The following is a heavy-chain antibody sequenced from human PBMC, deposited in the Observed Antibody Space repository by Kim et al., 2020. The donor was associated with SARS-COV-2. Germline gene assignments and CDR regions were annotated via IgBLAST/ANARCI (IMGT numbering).Heavy chain of an antibody. D-gene: IGHD4-17*01. CDR1: GYTFTSYA. Sequence: ASVKVSCKASGYTFTSYAMHWVRQAPGQRLEWMGWINAGNGNTKYSQKFQGRVTITRDTSASTAYMELSSLRSEDTAVYYCARGPLRFNWFDPWGQGTLVTVSS. V-gene: IGHV1-3*01. CDR2: INAGNGNT. J-gene: IGHJ5*02. CDR3: ARGPLRFNWFDP.